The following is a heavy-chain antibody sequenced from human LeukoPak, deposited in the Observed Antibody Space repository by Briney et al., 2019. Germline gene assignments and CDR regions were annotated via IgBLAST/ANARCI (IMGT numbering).Heavy chain of an antibody. Sequence: SETLSLTCTVSGGSVSSASYSWTWIRQHPGKGLEWIGNINYRGSTYYNPSLKSRVNISIDTSKNQFSLKLSSVTAADTAVYYCARVIGKRITMVRGAPRYFDYWGQGTLVTVSS. J-gene: IGHJ4*02. V-gene: IGHV4-30-4*08. CDR1: GGSVSSASYS. D-gene: IGHD3-10*01. CDR2: INYRGST. CDR3: ARVIGKRITMVRGAPRYFDY.